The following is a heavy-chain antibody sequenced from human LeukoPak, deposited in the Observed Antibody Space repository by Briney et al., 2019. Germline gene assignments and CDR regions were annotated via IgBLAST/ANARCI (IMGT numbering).Heavy chain of an antibody. Sequence: PSETLSLTCTVSGGSISSYYWSWIRQPPGKGLEWIGYIYYSGSTNYNPSLKSRVTISVDTSKNQFSLKLSSVTAADTAVYYCARHTMKRYNWNYNHGMDVWGQGTTVTVSS. D-gene: IGHD1-20*01. J-gene: IGHJ6*02. CDR3: ARHTMKRYNWNYNHGMDV. CDR1: GGSISSYY. CDR2: IYYSGST. V-gene: IGHV4-59*08.